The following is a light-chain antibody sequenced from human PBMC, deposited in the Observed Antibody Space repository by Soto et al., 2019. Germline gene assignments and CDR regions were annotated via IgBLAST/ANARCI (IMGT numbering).Light chain of an antibody. V-gene: IGKV3-20*01. CDR3: QHYVTSLTT. CDR1: QRVTSNY. J-gene: IGKJ1*01. CDR2: GAS. Sequence: EIVLTQSPGTLSLSPGERANLSCGASQRVTSNYLAWYQQKPGQAPRLLIFGASIRVKGIPDRFIGSGSGTDFTLTISRLEPEDFAVYYCQHYVTSLTTFGQGTKGEVK.